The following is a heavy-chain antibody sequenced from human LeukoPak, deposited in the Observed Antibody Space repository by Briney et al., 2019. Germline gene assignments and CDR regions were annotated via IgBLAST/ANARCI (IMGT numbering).Heavy chain of an antibody. CDR1: GFTFSSYG. CDR3: AKELYYDILTGHTFDY. D-gene: IGHD3-9*01. Sequence: GGSLRLSCAASGFTFSSYGMHWVRQAPGKGLEWVAVISYDGSNKYYADSVKGRFTISRDNSKNTPYLQMNSLRAEDTAVYYCAKELYYDILTGHTFDYWGQGTLVTVSS. V-gene: IGHV3-30*18. J-gene: IGHJ4*02. CDR2: ISYDGSNK.